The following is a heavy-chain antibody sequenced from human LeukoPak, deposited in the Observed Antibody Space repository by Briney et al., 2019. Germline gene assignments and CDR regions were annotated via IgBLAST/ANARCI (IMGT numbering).Heavy chain of an antibody. CDR2: INHSGST. V-gene: IGHV4-34*01. CDR3: ARHYGP. J-gene: IGHJ4*02. Sequence: SETLSLTCAVYGGSFSGYYWSWIRRPPGKGLEWIGEINHSGSTNYNPSLKSRVTISVDTSKNQFSLKLNSVTATDTAVYYCARHYGPWGQGTLVTVSS. D-gene: IGHD3-16*01. CDR1: GGSFSGYY.